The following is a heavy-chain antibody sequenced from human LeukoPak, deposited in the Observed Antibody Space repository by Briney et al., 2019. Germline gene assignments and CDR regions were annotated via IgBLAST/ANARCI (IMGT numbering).Heavy chain of an antibody. Sequence: PSETLSLTCTVSGGSISSSSYYWGWLRQPPGTGLEWIGSIYYSGSTYYNPSLKSRVTISVDTSKNQFSLKLSSVTAADTAVYYCARQKYYYDSSGLRYYYGMDVWGQGTTVTVSS. CDR2: IYYSGST. CDR3: ARQKYYYDSSGLRYYYGMDV. CDR1: GGSISSSSYY. D-gene: IGHD3-22*01. J-gene: IGHJ6*02. V-gene: IGHV4-39*01.